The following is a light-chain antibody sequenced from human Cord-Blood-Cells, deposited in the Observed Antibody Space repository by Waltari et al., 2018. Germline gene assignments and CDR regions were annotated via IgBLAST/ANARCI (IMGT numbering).Light chain of an antibody. CDR2: KAS. CDR1: QSISSW. CDR3: QQYNSYSGT. Sequence: DIQMTQSPSTLSASVGDRVTITCRASQSISSWLAWYQQKPGKAPKLLIYKASSLERGVPTRFSGSGSATEFTLTISSLQPDDFATYYCQQYNSYSGTFGQGTKVEIK. V-gene: IGKV1-5*03. J-gene: IGKJ1*01.